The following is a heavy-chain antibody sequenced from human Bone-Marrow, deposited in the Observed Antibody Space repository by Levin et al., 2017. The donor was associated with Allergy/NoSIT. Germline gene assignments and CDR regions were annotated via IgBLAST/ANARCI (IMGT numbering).Heavy chain of an antibody. V-gene: IGHV3-23*01. CDR1: GFTFSSYA. CDR2: IRGSGVGT. Sequence: PSETLSLTCAASGFTFSSYAMSWVRQAPGKGLEWVSGIRGSGVGTYYADSVKGRFTISRDNSKNTLYLQMKSLRAEDTAVYYCAKDISSSWSTGDLDYWGQGIQVTVSS. J-gene: IGHJ4*02. D-gene: IGHD6-6*01. CDR3: AKDISSSWSTGDLDY.